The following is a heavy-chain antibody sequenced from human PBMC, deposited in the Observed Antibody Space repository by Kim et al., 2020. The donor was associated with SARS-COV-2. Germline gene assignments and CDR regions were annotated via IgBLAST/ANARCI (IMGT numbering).Heavy chain of an antibody. D-gene: IGHD2-15*01. V-gene: IGHV3-73*01. Sequence: ASVKGRFTISRDDSQNTAYLQMTSLKTDDTAVYYCTRSRDCSGGSCYPDYWGQGTLVTVSS. CDR3: TRSRDCSGGSCYPDY. J-gene: IGHJ4*02.